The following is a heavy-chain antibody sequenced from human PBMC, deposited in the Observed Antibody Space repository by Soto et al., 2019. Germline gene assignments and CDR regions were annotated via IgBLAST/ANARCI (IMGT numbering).Heavy chain of an antibody. J-gene: IGHJ4*02. CDR2: INAGNGNT. CDR3: ARWTYVSGSQGDY. CDR1: GYTFTSYA. D-gene: IGHD3-10*01. V-gene: IGHV1-3*01. Sequence: QVQLVQSGAEVKKPGASVKVSCKASGYTFTSYAMHWVRQAPGQRLEWMGWINAGNGNTKYSQKFQGRVTITRDTSASTADMELSSLRSEDTAVYYCARWTYVSGSQGDYWGQGTLVTVSS.